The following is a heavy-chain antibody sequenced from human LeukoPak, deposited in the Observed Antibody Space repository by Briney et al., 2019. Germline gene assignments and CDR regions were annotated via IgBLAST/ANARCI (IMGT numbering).Heavy chain of an antibody. CDR2: ISGSGGST. CDR1: GFTLSSYA. Sequence: GGSLRLSCAASGFTLSSYAMSWVRQAPGKGLEWVSAISGSGGSTYYADSVKGRSTISRDNSKNTLYLQMNSLRAEDTAVYYCVRITMVRGAFDYWGQGTLVTVSS. D-gene: IGHD3-10*01. CDR3: VRITMVRGAFDY. V-gene: IGHV3-23*01. J-gene: IGHJ4*02.